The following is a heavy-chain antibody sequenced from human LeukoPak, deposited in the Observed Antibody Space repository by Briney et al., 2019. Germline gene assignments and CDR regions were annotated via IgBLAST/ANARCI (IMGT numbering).Heavy chain of an antibody. CDR2: IYYSGST. J-gene: IGHJ2*01. CDR3: ARVSGELLGAVNPRQTKYWYFDL. V-gene: IGHV4-39*07. CDR1: GGSISSSSYY. Sequence: PSETLSLTCTVSGGSISSSSYYWGWIRQPPGKGLEWIGSIYYSGSTYYNPSLKSRVTISVDTSKNQFSLKLSSVTAADTAVYYCARVSGELLGAVNPRQTKYWYFDLWGRGTLVTVSS. D-gene: IGHD1-26*01.